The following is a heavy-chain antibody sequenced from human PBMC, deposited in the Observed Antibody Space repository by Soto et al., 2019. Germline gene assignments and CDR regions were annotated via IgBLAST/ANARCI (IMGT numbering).Heavy chain of an antibody. CDR3: ARGGGTILSPLP. CDR2: INPNSGAT. J-gene: IGHJ5*02. Sequence: ASVKVPCKASRYTLNRYFMHWVRQAAGQGLEGMGWINPNSGATKYAQKLQGTVTLSSNTAISPAHTELSGLGSDGATVYYCARGGGTILSPLPWGQGTLVTVSS. D-gene: IGHD1-1*01. V-gene: IGHV1-2*02. CDR1: RYTLNRYF.